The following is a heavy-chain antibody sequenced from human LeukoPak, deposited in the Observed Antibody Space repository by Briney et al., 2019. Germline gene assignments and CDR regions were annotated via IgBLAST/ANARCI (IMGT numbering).Heavy chain of an antibody. CDR2: ISSSSSTI. Sequence: PGGSLRLSCAASGFTFSTYSMNWVRQAPGKGLEWVSYISSSSSTIYYADSVKGRFTISRDNSKNTLYLQMNSLRAEDTAVYYCAKESDSSSWVTIDYWGQGTLVTVSS. D-gene: IGHD6-13*01. J-gene: IGHJ4*02. V-gene: IGHV3-48*01. CDR1: GFTFSTYS. CDR3: AKESDSSSWVTIDY.